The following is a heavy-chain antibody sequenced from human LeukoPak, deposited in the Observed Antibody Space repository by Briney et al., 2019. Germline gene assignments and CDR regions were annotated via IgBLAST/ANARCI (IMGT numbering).Heavy chain of an antibody. V-gene: IGHV3-7*02. CDR2: IKPDGSEK. D-gene: IGHD3-22*01. J-gene: IGHJ4*02. CDR1: GFTFSGYW. Sequence: PGGSLRLSCAASGFTFSGYWMSWVRQAPGKGLEWVANIKPDGSEKYYVDSVKGRFTISRDNAKNSLYLQVNSLRAEDTAVYYCARVMYRYYDSSGYYYFDYWGQGTLVTVSS. CDR3: ARVMYRYYDSSGYYYFDY.